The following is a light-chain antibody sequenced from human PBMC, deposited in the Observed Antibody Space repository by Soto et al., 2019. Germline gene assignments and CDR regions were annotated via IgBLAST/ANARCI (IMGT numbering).Light chain of an antibody. Sequence: EVVMTQSPATLSVSPGERATLSCRASRGIGSTLAWYQQKPGQTPRLLIYDTSTRATGVPARFIGSASGTEFTLTITGLQSEDFAVYYCQHYVNWPLTFGGGTRVENK. CDR1: RGIGST. CDR3: QHYVNWPLT. J-gene: IGKJ4*01. V-gene: IGKV3-15*01. CDR2: DTS.